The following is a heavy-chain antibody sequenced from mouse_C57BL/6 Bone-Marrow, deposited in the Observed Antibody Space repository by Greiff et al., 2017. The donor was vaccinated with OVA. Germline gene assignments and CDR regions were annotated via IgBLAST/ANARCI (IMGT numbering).Heavy chain of an antibody. CDR2: ISSGGSYT. V-gene: IGHV5-6*01. Sequence: EVKLVESGGDLVKPGGSLKLSCAASGFTFSSYGMSWVRQTPDKRLEWVATISSGGSYTYYPDSVTGRFTISRDNAKNTLYLQMSSLKSEDTAMYYCARHKTGTAYYFDYWGQGTTLTVSS. CDR1: GFTFSSYG. CDR3: ARHKTGTAYYFDY. D-gene: IGHD4-1*01. J-gene: IGHJ2*01.